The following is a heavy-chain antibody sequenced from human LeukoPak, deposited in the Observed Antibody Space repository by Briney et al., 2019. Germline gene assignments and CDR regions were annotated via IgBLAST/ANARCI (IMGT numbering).Heavy chain of an antibody. CDR2: IWYDGSNK. J-gene: IGHJ4*02. CDR3: AKERYYYDSSGSAYFDH. V-gene: IGHV3-33*06. Sequence: GGSLRLSCAASGFTFSSYGMHWVRQAPGKGLEWVAVIWYDGSNKYYADSVKGRFTISRDNSKNTLYLQMNSLRAEDTAVYYCAKERYYYDSSGSAYFDHWGQGTLVTVSS. D-gene: IGHD3-22*01. CDR1: GFTFSSYG.